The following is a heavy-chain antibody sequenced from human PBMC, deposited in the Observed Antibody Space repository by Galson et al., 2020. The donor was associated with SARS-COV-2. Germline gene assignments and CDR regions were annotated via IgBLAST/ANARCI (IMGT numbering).Heavy chain of an antibody. CDR3: VSGSYYNVYYYYYGMDV. Sequence: GESLKISCAASGFTFSSYEMNWVRQAPGKGLEWVSYISSSGSTIYYADSVKGRFTISRDNAKSSLYLQMNSLRAEDTAVYYCVSGSYYNVYYYYYGMDVWGQGTTVTVSS. V-gene: IGHV3-48*03. D-gene: IGHD3-10*01. J-gene: IGHJ6*02. CDR2: ISSSGSTI. CDR1: GFTFSSYE.